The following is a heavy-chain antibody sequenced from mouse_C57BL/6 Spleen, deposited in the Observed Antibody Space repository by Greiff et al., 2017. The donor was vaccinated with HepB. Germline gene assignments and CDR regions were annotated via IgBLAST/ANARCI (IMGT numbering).Heavy chain of an antibody. V-gene: IGHV1-22*01. CDR3: ARDGYGSSHDY. CDR2: INPNNGGT. D-gene: IGHD1-1*01. CDR1: GYTFTDYN. J-gene: IGHJ2*01. Sequence: EVKLQESGPELVKPGASVKMSCKASGYTFTDYNMHWVKQSHGKSLEWIGYINPNNGGTSYNQKFKGKATLTVNKSSSTAYMELRSLTSEDSAVYYCARDGYGSSHDYWGQGTTLTVSS.